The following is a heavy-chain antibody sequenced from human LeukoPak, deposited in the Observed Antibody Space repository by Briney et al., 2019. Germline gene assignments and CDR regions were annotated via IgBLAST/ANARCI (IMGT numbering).Heavy chain of an antibody. V-gene: IGHV3-23*01. CDR3: AKNLEPINMIVAATAFDS. CDR1: GFTFSSYS. CDR2: ISGSGGST. Sequence: GGSLRLSCAASGFTFSSYSMSWVRQAPGKGLEWVSAISGSGGSTYYADSVKGLFTISRDNSKNTLYLQMNSPRTQQRAIYQCAKNLEPINMIVAATAFDSWGQGTPVTVSS. J-gene: IGHJ4*02. D-gene: IGHD6-25*01.